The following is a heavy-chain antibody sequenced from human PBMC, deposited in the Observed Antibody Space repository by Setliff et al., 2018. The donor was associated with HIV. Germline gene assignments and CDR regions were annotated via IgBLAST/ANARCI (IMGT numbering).Heavy chain of an antibody. CDR1: GFIFSDRY. J-gene: IGHJ4*02. D-gene: IGHD3-22*01. CDR3: VTGVGTSSVDY. CDR2: SRNKANSYST. V-gene: IGHV3-72*01. Sequence: GGSLRLSCVASGFIFSDRYMDWVRQAPGKGLEWIGRSRNKANSYSTEYAASVKGRFTISRDASKSSMYLQMNSLKSEDTAVYYCVTGVGTSSVDYWGQGTMVTVSS.